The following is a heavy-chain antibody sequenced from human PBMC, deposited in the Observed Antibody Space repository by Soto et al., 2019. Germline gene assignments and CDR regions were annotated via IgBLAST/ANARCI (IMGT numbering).Heavy chain of an antibody. J-gene: IGHJ4*02. CDR1: GFTFSSSA. V-gene: IGHV3-30-3*01. CDR2: ISYDGSNK. D-gene: IGHD3-10*01. CDR3: ARAPMVRGVLDY. Sequence: QVQLVESGGGVVQPGSSLRLSCAASGFTFSSSAMHWVRQAPGKGLEWVAVISYDGSNKYYADSVKGRFTISRDNSKNTLYLQMNSLRAEDTAVYYCARAPMVRGVLDYWGQGTLVTVSS.